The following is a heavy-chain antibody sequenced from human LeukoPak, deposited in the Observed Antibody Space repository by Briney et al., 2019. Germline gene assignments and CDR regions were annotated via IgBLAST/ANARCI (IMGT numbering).Heavy chain of an antibody. CDR3: ARGYPAASDY. Sequence: SETLSLTCTVSGGSISSYYWSWIRQPPGKGLEWIGYIYTSGSTNYNPSLKSRVTISVDTSKNQFSLKLSSVTAADTAVYYCARGYPAASDYWGQGTLVTVSS. J-gene: IGHJ4*02. CDR2: IYTSGST. D-gene: IGHD2-2*01. V-gene: IGHV4-4*09. CDR1: GGSISSYY.